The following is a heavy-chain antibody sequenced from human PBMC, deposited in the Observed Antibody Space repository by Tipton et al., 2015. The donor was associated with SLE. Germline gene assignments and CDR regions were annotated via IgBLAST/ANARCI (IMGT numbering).Heavy chain of an antibody. J-gene: IGHJ5*02. CDR2: IYYSGST. Sequence: LRLSCAASGFTFSSYWMSWIRQPPEKGLEWIGYIYYSGSTNYNPSLKSRVTISADTSKNQFSLKLSSVTAEDTAVYYCARAGGCSSTSCYIGWFDPWGQGTLVTVSS. CDR1: GFTFSSYW. V-gene: IGHV4-59*01. D-gene: IGHD2-2*02. CDR3: ARAGGCSSTSCYIGWFDP.